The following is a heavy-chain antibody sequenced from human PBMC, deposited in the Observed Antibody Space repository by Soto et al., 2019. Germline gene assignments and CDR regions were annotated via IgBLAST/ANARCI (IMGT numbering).Heavy chain of an antibody. CDR3: TRSIGSYSYYGLDV. V-gene: IGHV1-2*02. CDR1: GYTLTDYF. D-gene: IGHD1-26*01. Sequence: QVLLVQSGAEVKKPGASVKVSCKASGYTLTDYFIHWVRQAPGQGLEWLACINPKSGDTYYSQKFQGRVTMTRDTSISTVYMEVSRMRSDDTAIYYCTRSIGSYSYYGLDVWGQGTTLTVSS. CDR2: INPKSGDT. J-gene: IGHJ6*02.